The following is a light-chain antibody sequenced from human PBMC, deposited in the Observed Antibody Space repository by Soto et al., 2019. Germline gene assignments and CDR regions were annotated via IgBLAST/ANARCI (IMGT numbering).Light chain of an antibody. J-gene: IGLJ1*01. CDR1: SSDIGDNNY. CDR2: DVS. V-gene: IGLV2-14*03. Sequence: QSALTQPASVSGSPGQSITISCTGTSSDIGDNNYVSWYQQHPGKAPKLIIYDVSDRPSGVSNRFSGSKSGNTASLTLSGLQAEDEADYYCSSYTSSPTYVFGPGTKLTVL. CDR3: SSYTSSPTYV.